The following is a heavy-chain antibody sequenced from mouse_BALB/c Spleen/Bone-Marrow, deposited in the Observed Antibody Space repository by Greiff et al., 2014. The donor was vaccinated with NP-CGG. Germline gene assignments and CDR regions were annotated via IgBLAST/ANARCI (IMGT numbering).Heavy chain of an antibody. J-gene: IGHJ3*01. CDR1: GFNIKNTY. D-gene: IGHD1-1*01. CDR2: IDPANVNT. CDR3: ATYYYGSSLFAY. Sequence: EVQRVESGAELVKPGASVKLSCTASGFNIKNTYIHWVKQRPEQGLEWIGRIDPANVNTKYDPKFQGKATITADTSSNTAYLQLSSLTSVDTAVYYCATYYYGSSLFAYWGQGTLVTVSA. V-gene: IGHV14-3*02.